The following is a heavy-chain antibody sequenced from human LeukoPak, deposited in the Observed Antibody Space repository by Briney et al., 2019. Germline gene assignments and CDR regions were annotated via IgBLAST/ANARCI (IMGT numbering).Heavy chain of an antibody. D-gene: IGHD4-11*01. CDR3: ARGWGIHDYSNYEWYFDY. V-gene: IGHV1-2*02. CDR2: INPNSGGT. J-gene: IGHJ4*02. CDR1: GYTFTGYY. Sequence: GASVKVSCKASGYTFTGYYMHWVRQAPGQGLEWMGWINPNSGGTNYAQKFQGRVTMTRDTSISTAYMELSRLRSDDTAVYYCARGWGIHDYSNYEWYFDYWGQGTLVTVSS.